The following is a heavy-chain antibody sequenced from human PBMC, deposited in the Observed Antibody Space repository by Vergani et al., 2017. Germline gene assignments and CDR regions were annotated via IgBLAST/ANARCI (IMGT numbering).Heavy chain of an antibody. J-gene: IGHJ4*02. CDR1: GGSISSYY. CDR3: ARDLKGIAAPL. CDR2: IYYSGST. D-gene: IGHD6-13*01. Sequence: QVQLQESGPGLVKPSETLSLTCTVSGGSISSYYWSWIRQPPGKGLEWIGYIYYSGSTNYNPSLKSRVTTSVDTSKNQFSLKLSSVTAADTAVYYCARDLKGIAAPLWGQGTLVTVSS. V-gene: IGHV4-59*01.